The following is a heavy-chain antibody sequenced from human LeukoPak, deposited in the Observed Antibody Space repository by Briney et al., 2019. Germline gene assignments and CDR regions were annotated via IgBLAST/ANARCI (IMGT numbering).Heavy chain of an antibody. CDR3: ARGVGATEVDAFDI. CDR2: IKWNGGST. V-gene: IGHV3-20*01. D-gene: IGHD1-26*01. J-gene: IGHJ3*02. Sequence: PGGSLRLSCAASGFTFDDYGMTWVRQAPGKGLEWVSGIKWNGGSTGYADSVKGRFTISRDNAKNSLYLQMNSLRAEDTALYHCARGVGATEVDAFDIWGQGTMVTVSS. CDR1: GFTFDDYG.